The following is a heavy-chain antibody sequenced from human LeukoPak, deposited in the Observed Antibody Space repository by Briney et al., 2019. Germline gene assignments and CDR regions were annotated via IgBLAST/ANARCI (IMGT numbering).Heavy chain of an antibody. V-gene: IGHV7-4-1*02. CDR3: AREDFWSGYSVGY. CDR2: IDTNTGNP. Sequence: ASVKVSCKASGYTFTRYAMNWVRQAPGHGLEWMGWIDTNTGNPTYAQGFTGRFVFSLDTSVSTTYLQISSLKAEDTAVYFCAREDFWSGYSVGYWGQGTLVTVSS. D-gene: IGHD3-3*01. J-gene: IGHJ4*02. CDR1: GYTFTRYA.